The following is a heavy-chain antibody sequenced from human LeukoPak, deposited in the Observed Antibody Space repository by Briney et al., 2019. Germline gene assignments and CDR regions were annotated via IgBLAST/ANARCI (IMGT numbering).Heavy chain of an antibody. Sequence: NPSETLSLTCTVSGGSISSYYWSWIRQPPGKGLEWIGYIYYSGSTYYNPSLKSRVTISVDTSKNQFSLKLSSVTAADTAVYYCARGWGSTSWNWFDPWGQGTLVTVSS. J-gene: IGHJ5*02. CDR1: GGSISSYY. CDR2: IYYSGST. CDR3: ARGWGSTSWNWFDP. D-gene: IGHD2-2*01. V-gene: IGHV4-59*08.